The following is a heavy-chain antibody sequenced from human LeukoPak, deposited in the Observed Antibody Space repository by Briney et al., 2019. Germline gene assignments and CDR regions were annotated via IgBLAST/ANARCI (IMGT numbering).Heavy chain of an antibody. CDR2: ISADGGDI. CDR3: AKSWFGEYQDFDYGMDV. D-gene: IGHD3-10*01. CDR1: GFIFSNNI. V-gene: IGHV3-23*01. Sequence: GGSLRLSCAASGFIFSNNIMNWVRQAPGKGLEWVSVISADGGDIYYADSVNGRFTISRDNSKNTLHLQMDSLRAEDTAVYYCAKSWFGEYQDFDYGMDVWGKGTTVTVSS. J-gene: IGHJ6*04.